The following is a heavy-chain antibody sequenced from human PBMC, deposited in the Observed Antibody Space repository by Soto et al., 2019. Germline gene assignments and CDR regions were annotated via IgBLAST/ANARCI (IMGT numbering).Heavy chain of an antibody. CDR1: GFSLTTDRVG. V-gene: IGHV2-5*02. CDR2: IYWDDSK. J-gene: IGHJ4*02. D-gene: IGHD1-26*01. Sequence: QITLKESGPPLVKPTQTLTLTCTFSGFSLTTDRVGVGWIRQPPGEALEWLAVIYWDDSKTYRPSLESSLTIARDTSKNQVALTMTSMDALVTATSYCAQAYSGQDRHWGQEARVTTSS. CDR3: AQAYSGQDRH.